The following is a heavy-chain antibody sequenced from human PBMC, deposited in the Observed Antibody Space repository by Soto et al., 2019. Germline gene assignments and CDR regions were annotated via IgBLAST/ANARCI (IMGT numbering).Heavy chain of an antibody. V-gene: IGHV4-39*01. J-gene: IGHJ4*02. D-gene: IGHD1-26*01. CDR3: GRGRSGQLVVFY. Sequence: SETLSLTCTVSVGSISSSSYYFGWIRQPPGKGLEWIGSIYYSGSTYYNPSLKSRVTISVDTSKNQFSLNLSSVTAADTAVYYCGRGRSGQLVVFYWGQGT. CDR2: IYYSGST. CDR1: VGSISSSSYY.